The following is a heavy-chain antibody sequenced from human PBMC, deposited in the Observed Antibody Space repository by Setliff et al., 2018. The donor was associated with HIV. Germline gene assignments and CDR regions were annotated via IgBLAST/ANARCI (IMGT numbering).Heavy chain of an antibody. D-gene: IGHD1-1*01. V-gene: IGHV3-48*03. Sequence: GGSLRLSCAASGFTFSSYEMTWVRQAPGKGLECISYISRDSDRIHYADSVRGRFTVSRDNAKNSLFLQMHSLRAEDTAVYYCARVTTGTTAGDYWGQGTLVTVSS. CDR3: ARVTTGTTAGDY. CDR2: ISRDSDRI. CDR1: GFTFSSYE. J-gene: IGHJ4*02.